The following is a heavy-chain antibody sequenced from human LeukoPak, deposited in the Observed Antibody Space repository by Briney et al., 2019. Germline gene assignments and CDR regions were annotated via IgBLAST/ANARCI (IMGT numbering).Heavy chain of an antibody. V-gene: IGHV3-21*01. CDR3: ARALWFWELFHDAFDI. Sequence: GGSLRLSCAASGCTFSSYSMNWVRQAPGKGLEWVSSISSSSSYIYYADSVKGRFTISRDNAKNSLYLQMNSLRAEDTAVYYCARALWFWELFHDAFDIWGQGTMVTVSS. CDR1: GCTFSSYS. J-gene: IGHJ3*02. D-gene: IGHD3-10*01. CDR2: ISSSSSYI.